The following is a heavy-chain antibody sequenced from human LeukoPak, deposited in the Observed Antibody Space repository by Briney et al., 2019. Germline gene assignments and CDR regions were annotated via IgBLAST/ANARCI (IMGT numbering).Heavy chain of an antibody. D-gene: IGHD2-15*01. CDR2: IIPIFGTA. J-gene: IGHJ6*02. CDR3: ARAGYCSGGSCYDPDAYMDV. V-gene: IGHV1-69*13. CDR1: GGTFSSYA. Sequence: ASVKVSCKASGGTFSSYAISWMRQAPGQGLEWMGGIIPIFGTANYAQKFQGRVTITADESTSTAYMELSSLRSEDTAVYYCARAGYCSGGSCYDPDAYMDVWAQGTTVTVSS.